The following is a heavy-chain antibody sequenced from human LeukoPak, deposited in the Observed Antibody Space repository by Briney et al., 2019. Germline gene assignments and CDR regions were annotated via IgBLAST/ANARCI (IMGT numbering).Heavy chain of an antibody. V-gene: IGHV3-74*01. CDR1: GFTFSSYW. D-gene: IGHD3-10*01. Sequence: GALILSCAASGFTFSSYWMHWVRQAPGKGLVWVSRINSDGSSTSYADSVKGRFTISRDNAKNTLYLQMNSLRAEDTAVYYCARDRGYGSGSYFLYYFDYWGQGTLVTVSS. CDR3: ARDRGYGSGSYFLYYFDY. CDR2: INSDGSST. J-gene: IGHJ4*02.